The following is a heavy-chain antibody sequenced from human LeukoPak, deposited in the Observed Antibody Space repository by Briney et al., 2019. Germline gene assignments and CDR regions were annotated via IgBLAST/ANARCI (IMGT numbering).Heavy chain of an antibody. J-gene: IGHJ4*02. CDR2: ISGSGGRT. D-gene: IGHD3-16*01. CDR1: GFTFSNYA. V-gene: IGHV3-23*01. CDR3: ARGGQLWPRDDY. Sequence: PGGSLRLSCAAPGFTFSNYAMSWVRQAPGKGLEWVTAISGSGGRTYYADSVKGRFTISRDNSKNTLYLQMNSLRAEDTAVYYCARGGQLWPRDDYWGQGTLVTVSS.